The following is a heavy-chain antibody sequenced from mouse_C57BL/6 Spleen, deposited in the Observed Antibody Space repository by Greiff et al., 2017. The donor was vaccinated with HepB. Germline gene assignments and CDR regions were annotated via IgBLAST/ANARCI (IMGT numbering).Heavy chain of an antibody. Sequence: QVQLKQPGAELVKPGASVKLSCKASGYTFTSYWMQWVKQRPGQGLEWIGEIDPSDSYTNYNQKFKGKATLTVDTSSSTAYMQLSSLTSEDSAVYYCARNYYGKGSFFDYWGQGTTLTVSS. CDR1: GYTFTSYW. J-gene: IGHJ2*01. CDR2: IDPSDSYT. V-gene: IGHV1-50*01. D-gene: IGHD1-1*01. CDR3: ARNYYGKGSFFDY.